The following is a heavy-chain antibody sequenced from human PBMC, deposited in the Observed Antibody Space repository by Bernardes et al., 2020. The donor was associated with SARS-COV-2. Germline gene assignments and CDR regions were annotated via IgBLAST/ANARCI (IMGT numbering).Heavy chain of an antibody. CDR1: GFTFTKYD. CDR2: ISGSGNTT. D-gene: IGHD3-3*01. Sequence: GSLRLSCAASGFTFTKYDMSWVRQAPGKGLEWVSGISGSGNTTYYAYSVKGRFTISRDNSKNTLFLQMDSLRAEDTAVYYCAKDDDRPLFGAPGFDSWGQGTLVTVSS. J-gene: IGHJ4*02. CDR3: AKDDDRPLFGAPGFDS. V-gene: IGHV3-23*01.